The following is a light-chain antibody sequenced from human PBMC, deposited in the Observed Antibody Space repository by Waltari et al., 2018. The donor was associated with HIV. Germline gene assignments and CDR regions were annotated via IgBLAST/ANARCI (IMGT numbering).Light chain of an antibody. CDR3: GTWDSSLV. J-gene: IGLJ2*01. Sequence: QSVLTQPPSVSAAPGQRVSNSFSGHRPIIEQNYVSWYQQIPGTAPKLLLYDNNKRPSGTPARFSGSKSGTSATLAITGLQTADEADYYCGTWDSSLVFGGGTKLTVL. CDR1: RPIIEQNY. V-gene: IGLV1-51*01. CDR2: DNN.